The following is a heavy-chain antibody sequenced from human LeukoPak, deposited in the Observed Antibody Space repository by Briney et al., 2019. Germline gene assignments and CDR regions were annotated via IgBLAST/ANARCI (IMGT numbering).Heavy chain of an antibody. CDR1: GFTFSSYA. Sequence: GGSLRLSCAASGFTFSSYAMSWVRQAPGKGLEWVSAISGSGGSTYYADSVKGRFTISRDNSKNTLYLQMNSLRAEDTAVYYSAKDFRAGDPSGMDVWGQGTTVTVSS. J-gene: IGHJ6*02. V-gene: IGHV3-23*01. CDR2: ISGSGGST. CDR3: AKDFRAGDPSGMDV. D-gene: IGHD7-27*01.